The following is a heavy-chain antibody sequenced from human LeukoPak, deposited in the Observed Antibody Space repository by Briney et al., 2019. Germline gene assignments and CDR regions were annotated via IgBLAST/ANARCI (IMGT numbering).Heavy chain of an antibody. CDR1: GFTFSSYA. Sequence: GGSLRLSCAASGFTFSSYAMSWVRQAPGKGLVWVSRINSDGSSTSYADSVKGRFTISRDNAKDTLYLQMNSLRAEDTAVYYCARGHSSGWYYFDYWGQGTLVTVSS. V-gene: IGHV3-74*01. J-gene: IGHJ4*02. D-gene: IGHD6-19*01. CDR3: ARGHSSGWYYFDY. CDR2: INSDGSST.